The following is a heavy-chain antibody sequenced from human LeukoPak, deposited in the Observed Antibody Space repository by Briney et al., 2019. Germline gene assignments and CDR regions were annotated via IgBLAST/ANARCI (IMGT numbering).Heavy chain of an antibody. Sequence: GGSLRLSCTASGFTFSSYGMSWGRQAPGKGLEWVSAISSSGGSTYYADSVKGRLTISRDNSKNTLYLQMNSLRAEDTAVYYCAKGAWYNWNHYFDYWGQGTLVTVSS. CDR1: GFTFSSYG. D-gene: IGHD1-20*01. CDR2: ISSSGGST. CDR3: AKGAWYNWNHYFDY. V-gene: IGHV3-23*01. J-gene: IGHJ4*02.